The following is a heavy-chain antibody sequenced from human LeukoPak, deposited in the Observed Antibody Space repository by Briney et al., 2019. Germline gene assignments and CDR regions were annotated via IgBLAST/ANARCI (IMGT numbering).Heavy chain of an antibody. CDR2: INHSGST. CDR3: ARTDGDYVWGSYRYSYFDY. J-gene: IGHJ4*02. D-gene: IGHD3-16*02. CDR1: GGSFSGYY. V-gene: IGHV4-34*01. Sequence: PSETLSLACAVYGGSFSGYYWSWIRQPPGKGLEWIGEINHSGSTNYNPSLKSRVTISVDTSKNQFSLKLSSVTAAGTAVYYCARTDGDYVWGSYRYSYFDYWGQGTLVTVSP.